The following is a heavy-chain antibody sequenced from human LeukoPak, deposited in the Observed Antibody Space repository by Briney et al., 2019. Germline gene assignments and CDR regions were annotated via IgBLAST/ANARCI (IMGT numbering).Heavy chain of an antibody. J-gene: IGHJ4*02. D-gene: IGHD2-21*02. CDR1: GLSVSNYY. V-gene: IGHV3-66*01. Sequence: PGGSLRLSCAASGLSVSNYYISWVRQPPGKGLEWVSVMYTGGGRYYGDSVKGRFTISRDNSKNTVFLQMNSLRVEDTALYYCTRGQSYCGADCYSDWGQGTLVTVSS. CDR2: MYTGGGR. CDR3: TRGQSYCGADCYSD.